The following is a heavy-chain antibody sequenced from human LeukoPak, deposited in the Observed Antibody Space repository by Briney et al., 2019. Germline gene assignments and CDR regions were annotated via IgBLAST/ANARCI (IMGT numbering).Heavy chain of an antibody. Sequence: GESLKISCKGSGYSFTSYWIGWVRQMPGKGLEWMGIIYPGDSDTRYSPSFQGQVTISADKSISTAYLQWSSLKASDTAMYYCARFLMITFGELDLDYWGQGTLVTVSS. CDR3: ARFLMITFGELDLDY. CDR1: GYSFTSYW. V-gene: IGHV5-51*01. CDR2: IYPGDSDT. J-gene: IGHJ4*02. D-gene: IGHD3-16*01.